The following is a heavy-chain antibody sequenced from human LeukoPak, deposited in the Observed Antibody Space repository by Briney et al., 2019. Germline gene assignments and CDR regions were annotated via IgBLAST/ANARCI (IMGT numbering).Heavy chain of an antibody. V-gene: IGHV3-48*03. Sequence: GGSLRLSCAAAGFTLSSYEMSWVRQVPGKGLLWVSFISSTGSARFYADSVKGRFTISRDNAKNSVYLQMNSLRAEDTGVYYCARDASLAGDRVEYWGQGTLVTVSS. CDR3: ARDASLAGDRVEY. CDR1: GFTLSSYE. CDR2: ISSTGSAR. D-gene: IGHD3-16*01. J-gene: IGHJ4*02.